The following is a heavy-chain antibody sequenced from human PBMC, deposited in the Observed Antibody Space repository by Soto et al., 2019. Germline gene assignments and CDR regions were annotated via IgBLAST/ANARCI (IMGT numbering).Heavy chain of an antibody. CDR2: ISSSSSYI. D-gene: IGHD3-3*01. CDR1: GFTFSSYS. J-gene: IGHJ4*02. V-gene: IGHV3-21*01. CDR3: ARDMGEWTFDY. Sequence: EVQLVESGGGLVKPGGSPRLSCAASGFTFSSYSMNWVRQAPGKGLEWVSSISSSSSYIYYADSVKGRFTISRDNAKNSLYLQMNSLRAEDTAVYYCARDMGEWTFDYWGQGTLVTVSS.